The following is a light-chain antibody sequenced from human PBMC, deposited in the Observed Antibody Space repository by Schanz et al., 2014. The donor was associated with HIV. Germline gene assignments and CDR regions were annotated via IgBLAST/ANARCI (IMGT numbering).Light chain of an antibody. CDR2: DVS. J-gene: IGLJ1*01. CDR3: SSCTSSSTYV. V-gene: IGLV2-14*01. Sequence: QSALTQPASVSGSPGQSITISCTGTSSDVGAYNYVSWYQQHPGKAPKLMIYDVSNRPSGVSNRFSGSKSGNTASLTISGLQAEDEADYYCSSCTSSSTYVFGTGTKLTVL. CDR1: SSDVGAYNY.